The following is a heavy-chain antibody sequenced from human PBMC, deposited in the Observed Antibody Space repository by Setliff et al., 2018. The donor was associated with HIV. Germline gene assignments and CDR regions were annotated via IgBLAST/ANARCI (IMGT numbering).Heavy chain of an antibody. CDR3: ARGSPATN. D-gene: IGHD5-12*01. CDR2: INHSGST. J-gene: IGHJ4*02. CDR1: GGSISSSNW. Sequence: ETLSLTCAVSGGSISSSNWWSWVRQPPGKGLEWVGEINHSGSTNYNPSLKSRVTISVDTSKNQFSLKLSSVTAADTAVYYCARGSPATNWGQGTLVTVSS. V-gene: IGHV4-4*02.